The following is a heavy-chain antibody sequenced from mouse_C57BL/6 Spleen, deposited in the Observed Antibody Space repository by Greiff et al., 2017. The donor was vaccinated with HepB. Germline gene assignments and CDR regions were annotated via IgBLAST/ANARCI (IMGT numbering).Heavy chain of an antibody. J-gene: IGHJ2*01. CDR2: INYDGSST. CDR1: GFTFSDYY. V-gene: IGHV5-16*01. D-gene: IGHD1-1*01. CDR3: ARAPGTRDFDY. Sequence: EVKLVESEGGLVQPGSSMKLSCTASGFTFSDYYMAWVRQVPEKGLEWVANINYDGSSTYYLDSLKSRFIISRDNAKNILYLQMSSLKSEDTATYYCARAPGTRDFDYWGQGTTLTVSS.